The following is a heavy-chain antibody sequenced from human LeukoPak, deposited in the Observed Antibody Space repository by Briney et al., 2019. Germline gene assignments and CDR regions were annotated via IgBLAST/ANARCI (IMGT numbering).Heavy chain of an antibody. CDR1: GYTFTSYA. Sequence: ASVKVSCKASGYTFTSYAMHWVRQAPGQRLEWMGWINAGNGNTKYSQKFQGRVTITRDTSASTAYMELSSLRSEDTAVYFCARGLVDPSYLERWVVSAAMGLDYWGQGTLVTVSS. J-gene: IGHJ4*02. D-gene: IGHD2-2*01. V-gene: IGHV1-3*01. CDR2: INAGNGNT. CDR3: ARGLVDPSYLERWVVSAAMGLDY.